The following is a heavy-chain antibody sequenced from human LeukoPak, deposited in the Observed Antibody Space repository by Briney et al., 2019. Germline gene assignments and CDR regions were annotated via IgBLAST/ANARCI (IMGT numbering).Heavy chain of an antibody. CDR1: GFTFSSYW. CDR2: INGDGSSR. D-gene: IGHD1-26*01. Sequence: GGSLRLSCAASGFTFSSYWMHWVRQPLGKGLVWVSRINGDGSSRIYADSVKGRFTISRDNAKNTVYLQMTSLRAEDTAVYYCARDQAVGSTRDSWGQGTLVTVPS. V-gene: IGHV3-74*01. CDR3: ARDQAVGSTRDS. J-gene: IGHJ4*02.